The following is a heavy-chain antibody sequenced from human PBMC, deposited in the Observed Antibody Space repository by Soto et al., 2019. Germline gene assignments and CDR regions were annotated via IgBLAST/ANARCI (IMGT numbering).Heavy chain of an antibody. D-gene: IGHD3-9*01. Sequence: ASVKVSCKASGYTFTSYYMHWVRQAPGQGLEWMGIINPSGGSTSYAQKFQGRVTITADKSTSTAYMELSSLRSEDTAVYYCARVEDYDILTGYYRPGWFDPWG. J-gene: IGHJ5*02. CDR2: INPSGGST. CDR3: ARVEDYDILTGYYRPGWFDP. V-gene: IGHV1-46*01. CDR1: GYTFTSYY.